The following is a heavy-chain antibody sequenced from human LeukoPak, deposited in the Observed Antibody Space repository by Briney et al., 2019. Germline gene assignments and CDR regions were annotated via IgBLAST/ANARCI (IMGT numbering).Heavy chain of an antibody. CDR1: GFTVSSNY. D-gene: IGHD6-19*01. V-gene: IGHV3-66*01. CDR3: ARDLRAVAGYYFDY. J-gene: IGHJ4*02. CDR2: IYSGGST. Sequence: GGSLRLSCAASGFTVSSNYMSWVRQAAGKGLEWVSVIYSGGSTYYADSVKGRFTISRDNSKNTLYLQMNSLRAEDTAVYYCARDLRAVAGYYFDYWGQGTLVTVSS.